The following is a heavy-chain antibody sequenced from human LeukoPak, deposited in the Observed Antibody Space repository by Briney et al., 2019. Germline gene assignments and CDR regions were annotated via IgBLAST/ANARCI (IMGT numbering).Heavy chain of an antibody. CDR3: ARGGSSSSYYNNYGMDV. V-gene: IGHV1-8*01. D-gene: IGHD6-13*01. J-gene: IGHJ6*02. CDR1: GYSLTSFD. Sequence: ASVKVSCKASGYSLTSFDINWVRQGSGQGLEWMGWMNPKRGNTGYAPRFQGRVTITRDTSINTAFMEPSSLRPDDTAIYYCARGGSSSSYYNNYGMDVWGQGTTITVSS. CDR2: MNPKRGNT.